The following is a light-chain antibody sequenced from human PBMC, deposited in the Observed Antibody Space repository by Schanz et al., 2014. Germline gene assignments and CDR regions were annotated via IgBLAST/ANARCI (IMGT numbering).Light chain of an antibody. Sequence: EIVMTQSPATLSVSPGERATLSCRASQSVSSNLAWYRQKPGQAPRLLIYGASSRATGIPDRFSGSGSGTDFTLTISRLEPEDFAVYYCQQCGSSPPITFGQGTRLEIK. J-gene: IGKJ5*01. CDR3: QQCGSSPPIT. CDR2: GAS. CDR1: QSVSSN. V-gene: IGKV3-20*01.